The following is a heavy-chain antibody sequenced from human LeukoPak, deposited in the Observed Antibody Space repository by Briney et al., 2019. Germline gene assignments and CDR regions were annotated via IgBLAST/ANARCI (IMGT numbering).Heavy chain of an antibody. D-gene: IGHD3-16*01. Sequence: PGGSLRLSCAASGFTVSSNYMSWVRQAPGKGLEWVSVIYSGGSTYYAGSVKGRFTISRDNSKNTLYLQMNSLRAEDTAVYYCAREAGGTYLDHWGQGTLVTVSS. CDR1: GFTVSSNY. V-gene: IGHV3-53*01. J-gene: IGHJ4*02. CDR3: AREAGGTYLDH. CDR2: IYSGGST.